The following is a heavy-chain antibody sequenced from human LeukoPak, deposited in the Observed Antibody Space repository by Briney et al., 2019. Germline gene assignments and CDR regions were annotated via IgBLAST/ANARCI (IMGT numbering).Heavy chain of an antibody. Sequence: WASVKVSCKASGYTFTSYGISWVRQAPGQGLEWMGWISAYNGNTNYAQKLQGRVTMTTDTSTSTAYMELRSLRSDDTAVYYCARNKYYYDSSGYFDYWGQGTLVTVSS. V-gene: IGHV1-18*01. CDR3: ARNKYYYDSSGYFDY. D-gene: IGHD3-22*01. CDR1: GYTFTSYG. J-gene: IGHJ4*02. CDR2: ISAYNGNT.